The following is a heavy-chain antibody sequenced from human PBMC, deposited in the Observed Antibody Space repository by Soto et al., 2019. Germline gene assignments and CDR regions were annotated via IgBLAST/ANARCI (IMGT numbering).Heavy chain of an antibody. CDR3: VRVGVGIGNHFDS. Sequence: PSESLSITCSVPNGSISGFYWTWIRQPPGKILEWIGYIHYSGRTDYNPSLTSRATMSVDTSKNQFSLNLKSITAADTAVYYCVRVGVGIGNHFDSWGRGTLVTVSS. D-gene: IGHD1-26*01. V-gene: IGHV4-59*12. CDR2: IHYSGRT. CDR1: NGSISGFY. J-gene: IGHJ4*02.